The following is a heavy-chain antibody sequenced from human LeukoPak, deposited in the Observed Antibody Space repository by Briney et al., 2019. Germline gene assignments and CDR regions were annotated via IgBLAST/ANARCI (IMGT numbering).Heavy chain of an antibody. CDR2: IKWNGGST. CDR3: ARGGDSYGWSQRRIFFDY. D-gene: IGHD5-18*01. V-gene: IGHV3-20*04. Sequence: PGGSLRLSCAASGFTFDDYGMSWVRHAPGKGLEWVSGIKWNGGSTGYADSVKGRFTISRDNAKNSLYLQMNSLRAEDTALYYCARGGDSYGWSQRRIFFDYWGQGTLVTVSS. CDR1: GFTFDDYG. J-gene: IGHJ4*02.